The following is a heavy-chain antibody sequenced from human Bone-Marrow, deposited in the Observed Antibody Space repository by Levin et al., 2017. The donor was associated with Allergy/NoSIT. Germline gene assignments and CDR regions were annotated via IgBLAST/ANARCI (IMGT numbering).Heavy chain of an antibody. Sequence: GESLKISCVASGFTFSSYAMSWVRQAPGKGLEWVSGISSGGDSTYYADSVKGRFTISRDNSKNTLSLQMNSLRGDDTALYFCAKGLPHRSGWYWGGYDYWGQGALVTVSS. V-gene: IGHV3-23*01. J-gene: IGHJ4*02. CDR3: AKGLPHRSGWYWGGYDY. CDR1: GFTFSSYA. D-gene: IGHD6-19*01. CDR2: ISSGGDST.